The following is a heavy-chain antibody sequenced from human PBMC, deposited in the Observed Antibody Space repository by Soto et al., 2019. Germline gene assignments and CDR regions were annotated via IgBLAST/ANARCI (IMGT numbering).Heavy chain of an antibody. D-gene: IGHD3-22*01. V-gene: IGHV1-8*01. CDR2: MNPNSGNT. Sequence: ASVKVSCKASGYTFTSYDINWVRQATGQGLEWMGWMNPNSGNTAYAQKFQGRVTMTRNTSISTAYMELSNLRSEDTDEYSSASVPARSNYYDSSCFDYWGQGTLVTVSS. CDR3: ASVPARSNYYDSSCFDY. CDR1: GYTFTSYD. J-gene: IGHJ4*02.